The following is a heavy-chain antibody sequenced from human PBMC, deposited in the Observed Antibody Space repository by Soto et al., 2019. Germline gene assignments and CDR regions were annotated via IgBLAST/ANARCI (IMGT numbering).Heavy chain of an antibody. CDR2: ISAYNGNR. Sequence: GASVKVSCKASGYTFTNYGVSWLRQAPGQGLEWMGWISAYNGNRDYAQTFQGRVTLTTDASRNTAYMELRGLTADDTAVYYCARDVPDTAAVLWDSWGQGTQVTISS. D-gene: IGHD5-18*01. CDR1: GYTFTNYG. J-gene: IGHJ4*02. CDR3: ARDVPDTAAVLWDS. V-gene: IGHV1-18*04.